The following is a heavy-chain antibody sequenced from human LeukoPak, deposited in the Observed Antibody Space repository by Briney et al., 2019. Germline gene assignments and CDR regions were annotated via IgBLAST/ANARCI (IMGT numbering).Heavy chain of an antibody. CDR2: IYYSGST. J-gene: IGHJ4*02. Sequence: PSETLSLTCTVSGGSFSSSRYYWGWIRQPPGKGLEWIGTIYYSGSTYYNPSLKSRVTISVDTSKNQFSLKLSSVTAADAAVYYCASTFYDSSGYYLDHWGQGTLVTVSS. CDR3: ASTFYDSSGYYLDH. V-gene: IGHV4-39*01. CDR1: GGSFSSSRYY. D-gene: IGHD3-22*01.